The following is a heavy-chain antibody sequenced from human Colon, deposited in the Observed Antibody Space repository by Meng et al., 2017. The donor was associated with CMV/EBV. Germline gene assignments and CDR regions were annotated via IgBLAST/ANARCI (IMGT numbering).Heavy chain of an antibody. D-gene: IGHD6-6*01. CDR3: ARASQGSSSGWFDP. Sequence: GESLKISCAASGFTVSSNYMSWVRQAPGKGLEWVSVIYSGGSTYYADSVKGRFTISRDNSKNTLYLQMNSLRAEDTAVYYYARASQGSSSGWFDPWGQGTLVTVSS. V-gene: IGHV3-66*02. CDR1: GFTVSSNY. CDR2: IYSGGST. J-gene: IGHJ5*02.